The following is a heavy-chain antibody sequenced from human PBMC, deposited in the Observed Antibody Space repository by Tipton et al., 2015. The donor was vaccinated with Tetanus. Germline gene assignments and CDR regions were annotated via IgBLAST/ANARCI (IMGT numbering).Heavy chain of an antibody. D-gene: IGHD3-22*01. Sequence: LVQSGAEVKVSCKASGGTFSSYAISWVRQAPGQGLEWMGGIIPIFGTANYAQKFQGRVTITADESTSTAYMELSSLRSEDTAVYYCARYPDYYDSSGYYYSFLADWGQGTLVTVSS. V-gene: IGHV1-69*01. CDR2: IIPIFGTA. J-gene: IGHJ4*02. CDR1: GGTFSSYA. CDR3: ARYPDYYDSSGYYYSFLAD.